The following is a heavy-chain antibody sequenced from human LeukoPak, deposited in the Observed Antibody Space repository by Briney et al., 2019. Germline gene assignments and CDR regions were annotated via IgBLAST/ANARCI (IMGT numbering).Heavy chain of an antibody. J-gene: IGHJ4*02. CDR2: IYPGDSDT. V-gene: IGHV5-51*01. CDR1: GYSFTSYW. D-gene: IGHD3-22*01. Sequence: GESLKISCKGSGYSFTSYWIGGVRKMPGKGLEWMGIIYPGDSDTRYSPSFQGQVTISADKSISTAYLQWSSLKASDTAMYYCARHGATYYYDSSGYYPLDYWGQGTLVTVSS. CDR3: ARHGATYYYDSSGYYPLDY.